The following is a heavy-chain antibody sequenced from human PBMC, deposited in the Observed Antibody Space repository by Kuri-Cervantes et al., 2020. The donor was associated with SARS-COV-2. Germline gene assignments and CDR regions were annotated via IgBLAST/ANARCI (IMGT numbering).Heavy chain of an antibody. CDR2: MYHSGST. D-gene: IGHD6-19*01. J-gene: IGHJ4*02. Sequence: SETLSLTCTVSGGSISSSSYYWGWIRQPPGKGLEWIGSMYHSGSTYYNPSLKSRLTISVDTSKNQFSLKLSSVTAADTAVYYCARLTSGFDLYSSGWYYFDYWGQGTLVTVSS. CDR3: ARLTSGFDLYSSGWYYFDY. CDR1: GGSISSSSYY. V-gene: IGHV4-39*01.